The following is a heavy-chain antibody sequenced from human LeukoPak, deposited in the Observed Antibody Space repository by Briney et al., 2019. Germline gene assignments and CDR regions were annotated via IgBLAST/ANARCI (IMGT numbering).Heavy chain of an antibody. Sequence: GGSLRLSCAASGFTVITNDMTWVRHAPGKALEWVSVLYSDGNTKYAASVQGRLTISRDNSKNTLYLEMNSLSPDDTAVYYCARGVEPLAANTLAYWGQGTLVTVSS. CDR1: GFTVITND. V-gene: IGHV3-53*01. CDR2: LYSDGNT. CDR3: ARGVEPLAANTLAY. J-gene: IGHJ4*02. D-gene: IGHD1-14*01.